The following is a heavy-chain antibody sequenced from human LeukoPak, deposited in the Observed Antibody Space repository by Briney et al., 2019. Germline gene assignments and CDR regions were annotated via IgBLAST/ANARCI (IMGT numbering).Heavy chain of an antibody. V-gene: IGHV4-39*07. Sequence: TASETLSLTCTVSGGSISSSSYYWAWIRQPPGKGLDWIGEIFQSGRTSYNPSLKSRVTISVDKSRNQFSLKLSSVTAADTAVYYCARVPAFYYGDHWTSSNYFDDWGQGTVVTVSS. D-gene: IGHD4-17*01. J-gene: IGHJ4*02. CDR3: ARVPAFYYGDHWTSSNYFDD. CDR2: IFQSGRT. CDR1: GGSISSSSYY.